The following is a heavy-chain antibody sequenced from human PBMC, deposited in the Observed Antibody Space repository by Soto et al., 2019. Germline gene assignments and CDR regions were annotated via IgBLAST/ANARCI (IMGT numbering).Heavy chain of an antibody. CDR1: GYTFTGYY. CDR2: INHNSGGT. CDR3: ARGYERWLQSDY. Sequence: QVQLVQSGAEVKKPGASVKVSCKASGYTFTGYYMHWVRQAPGQALEWMGWINHNSGGTNYAQKFQGRVTMTRDTSISTAYMELSRLRSDDTAVYYCARGYERWLQSDYWGQGTLVTVSS. D-gene: IGHD5-18*01. J-gene: IGHJ4*02. V-gene: IGHV1-2*02.